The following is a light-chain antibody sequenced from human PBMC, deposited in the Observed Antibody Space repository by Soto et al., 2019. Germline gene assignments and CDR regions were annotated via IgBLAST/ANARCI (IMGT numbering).Light chain of an antibody. J-gene: IGLJ2*01. CDR2: DVS. CDR3: TSYSNTNTLA. V-gene: IGLV2-14*03. CDR1: SSDIGGYNY. Sequence: QSALTQPASVSGSPGQSITISCTGTSSDIGGYNYVSWYQQHPGKAPKLMIYDVSRRPSGISNHFSGSKSGTTASLTISGLQAEDEADYYCTSYSNTNTLAFGGGTKLTVL.